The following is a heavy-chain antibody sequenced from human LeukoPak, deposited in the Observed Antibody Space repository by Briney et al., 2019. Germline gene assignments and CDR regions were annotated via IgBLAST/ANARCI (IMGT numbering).Heavy chain of an antibody. CDR2: ISSSSSYI. CDR1: GFTFSSYS. V-gene: IGHV3-21*01. D-gene: IGHD3-22*01. CDR3: AREINYYDSSGYVY. J-gene: IGHJ4*02. Sequence: GGSLRLSCAASGFTFSSYSMNLVRQAPGKGLEWVSTISSSSSYIYYADSVKGRFTISRDNAKNSLYLQMNSLRAEDTAVYYCAREINYYDSSGYVYWGQGTLVTVSS.